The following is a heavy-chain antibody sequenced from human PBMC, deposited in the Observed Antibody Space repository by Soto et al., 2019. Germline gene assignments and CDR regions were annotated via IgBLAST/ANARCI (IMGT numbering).Heavy chain of an antibody. CDR3: ARSSPVPYYYYDDMDV. J-gene: IGHJ6*03. Sequence: ASVKVSCKASGYTFTSYDINWVRQATGQGLEWMGWMNPNSSNTGSAQKFQGRATMTRNTSISTAYMELSSLRSEETAVYYCARSSPVPYYYYDDMDVWGKGTTVTVSS. CDR1: GYTFTSYD. V-gene: IGHV1-8*01. CDR2: MNPNSSNT.